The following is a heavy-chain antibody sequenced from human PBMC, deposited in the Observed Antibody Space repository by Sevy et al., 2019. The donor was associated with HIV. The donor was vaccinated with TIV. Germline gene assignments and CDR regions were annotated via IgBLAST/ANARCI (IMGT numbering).Heavy chain of an antibody. Sequence: GGSLRLSCAASGFTFSSYAMSWVRQAPGKGLEWVSAISGSGGNTYYADSVKGRFTSSRDNAKNALYLQMNSLRAEDTAVYYCAKESLDTGIVGQFDYWGQGTLVTVSS. CDR3: AKESLDTGIVGQFDY. D-gene: IGHD3-22*01. V-gene: IGHV3-23*01. CDR1: GFTFSSYA. J-gene: IGHJ4*02. CDR2: ISGSGGNT.